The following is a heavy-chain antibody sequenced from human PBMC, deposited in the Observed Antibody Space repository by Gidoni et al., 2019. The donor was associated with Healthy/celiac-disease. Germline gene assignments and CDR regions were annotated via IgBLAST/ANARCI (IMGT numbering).Heavy chain of an antibody. Sequence: QVQLQQWGAGLLKPSETLSLTCAVSGGSFSGSYWSWIRQPPGKGLEWIGEINHSGSTNSNPSLKSRVTISVDTSKNQFSLKLSSVTAADTAVYYCARGAGYCSSTSCYTYYYYYYMDVWGKGTTVTVSS. D-gene: IGHD2-2*02. J-gene: IGHJ6*03. CDR2: INHSGST. V-gene: IGHV4-34*01. CDR3: ARGAGYCSSTSCYTYYYYYYMDV. CDR1: GGSFSGSY.